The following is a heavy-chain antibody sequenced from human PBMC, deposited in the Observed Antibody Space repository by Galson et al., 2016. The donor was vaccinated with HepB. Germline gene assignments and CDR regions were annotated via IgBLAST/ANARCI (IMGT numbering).Heavy chain of an antibody. D-gene: IGHD1-26*01. CDR3: AGSYSESYHYFDY. CDR2: INHSGST. J-gene: IGHJ4*02. CDR1: GGPFSGYY. Sequence: SETLSLTCAVYGGPFSGYYWSWIRQPPGKGLEWIGEINHSGSTNYNPSLKSRVTISVDTSKNQFSLKLSSVTAADTAVYYCAGSYSESYHYFDYWGQGTLVTVSS. V-gene: IGHV4-34*01.